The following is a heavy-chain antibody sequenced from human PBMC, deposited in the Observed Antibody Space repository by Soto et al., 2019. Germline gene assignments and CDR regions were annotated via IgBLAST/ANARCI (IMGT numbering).Heavy chain of an antibody. CDR1: GYTFTSYP. Sequence: QVPLEQSGAEVKKPGASVKVSCKTSGYTFTSYPISWVRQAPGQGLEWMGWISAYNTNTNYAQKFQGRVTMTTDTLTSTAYMELRSLRSDDTAVYYCARDTPPTDYWGQGTLVTVSS. V-gene: IGHV1-18*01. CDR3: ARDTPPTDY. CDR2: ISAYNTNT. J-gene: IGHJ4*02.